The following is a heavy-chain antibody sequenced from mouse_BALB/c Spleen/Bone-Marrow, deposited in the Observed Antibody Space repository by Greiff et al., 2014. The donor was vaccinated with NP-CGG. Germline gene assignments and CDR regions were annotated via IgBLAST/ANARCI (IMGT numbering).Heavy chain of an antibody. Sequence: VQLQQSGPELVKPGSSVKMSCKTSGYSFTDYTIHWVKQSHGKSLEWIGDFNPNNGGTDYNQRFQDKATLTVDKSSRTAFMEFRSLTFEDSAVYYCAGARRYDYWGQGTTLTVSS. J-gene: IGHJ2*01. D-gene: IGHD1-1*01. CDR1: GYSFTDYT. CDR2: FNPNNGGT. V-gene: IGHV1-22*01. CDR3: AGARRYDY.